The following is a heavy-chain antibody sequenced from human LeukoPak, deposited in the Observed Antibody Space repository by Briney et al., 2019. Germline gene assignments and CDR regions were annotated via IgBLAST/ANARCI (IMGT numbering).Heavy chain of an antibody. Sequence: GGSLRLSCAASGFTFSSYWMHWVRHAPGKGLVWVSRINSDGSSTSYAGSVKGRFTISRDNAKNTLYLQMNSLRAEDTAVYYCARDLSKPYYYYYGMDVWGQGTTVTVSS. V-gene: IGHV3-74*01. CDR3: ARDLSKPYYYYYGMDV. CDR1: GFTFSSYW. CDR2: INSDGSST. D-gene: IGHD1-14*01. J-gene: IGHJ6*02.